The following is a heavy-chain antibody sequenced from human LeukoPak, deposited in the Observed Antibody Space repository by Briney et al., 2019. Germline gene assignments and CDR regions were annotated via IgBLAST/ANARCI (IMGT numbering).Heavy chain of an antibody. J-gene: IGHJ4*02. CDR1: GFTFSSYA. Sequence: QPGGSLRLSCSASGFTFSSYAMSWVRQAPGKGLEWVSAISGSGGSTYYADSVKGRFTISRDNSKNTLYLQMNSLRAEDTAVYYCAKIELYYYDSSGYKSWGQGTLVTVSS. V-gene: IGHV3-23*01. D-gene: IGHD3-22*01. CDR2: ISGSGGST. CDR3: AKIELYYYDSSGYKS.